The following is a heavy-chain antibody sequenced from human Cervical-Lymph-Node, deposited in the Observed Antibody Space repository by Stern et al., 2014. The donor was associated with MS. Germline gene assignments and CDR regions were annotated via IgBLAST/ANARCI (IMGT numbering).Heavy chain of an antibody. D-gene: IGHD5-24*01. J-gene: IGHJ4*02. CDR1: GGSISSAEYY. CDR3: SRDADGYSLVFGY. V-gene: IGHV4-30-4*01. Sequence: QVQLQESGPGLVKPSQTLSLTCAVTGGSISSAEYYWSWIRQSPGKGLEGIGYIHNSGTTYYNPSLKSRVTMSVDTSKNQFSLKLRSVTAADTAVYYCSRDADGYSLVFGYWGRGTLVTVSS. CDR2: IHNSGTT.